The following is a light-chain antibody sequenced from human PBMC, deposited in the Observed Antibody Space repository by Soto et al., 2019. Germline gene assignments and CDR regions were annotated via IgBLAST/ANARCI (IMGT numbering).Light chain of an antibody. Sequence: DIHMTQSPSSLSASVGDRVTVSCRASQNISTYLTWYRQRPGKATEVLIYGVSRLQPGVPSRFSGGGYGTDFALTITNLQVEDFAIYFCLQTYTVPLSFGGGTKVEIK. CDR1: QNISTY. CDR2: GVS. CDR3: LQTYTVPLS. J-gene: IGKJ4*01. V-gene: IGKV1-39*01.